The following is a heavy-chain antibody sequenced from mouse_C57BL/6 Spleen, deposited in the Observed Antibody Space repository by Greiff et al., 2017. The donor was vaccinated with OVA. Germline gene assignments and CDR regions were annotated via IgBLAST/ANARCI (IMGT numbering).Heavy chain of an antibody. D-gene: IGHD1-1*01. Sequence: VMLVESGAELMKPGASVKLSCKATGYTFTGYWIEWVKQRPGHGLEWIGEILPGSGSTNYNEKFKGKATFTADTSSNTAYMQLSSLTTEDSAIYYCARSPYYYGSSYNYAMDYWGQGTSVTVSS. CDR3: ARSPYYYGSSYNYAMDY. CDR1: GYTFTGYW. CDR2: ILPGSGST. V-gene: IGHV1-9*01. J-gene: IGHJ4*01.